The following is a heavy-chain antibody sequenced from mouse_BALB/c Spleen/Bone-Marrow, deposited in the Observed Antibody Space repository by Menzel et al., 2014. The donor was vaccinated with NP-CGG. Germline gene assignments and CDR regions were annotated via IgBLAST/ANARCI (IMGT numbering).Heavy chain of an antibody. CDR3: ARGDYYGSTYEGFTY. D-gene: IGHD1-1*01. CDR1: GYTFTSYT. CDR2: INPSSGFT. Sequence: QVQLQQSAAELARPGASVKMSCKASGYTFTSYTMHWVKQRPGQGLEWIGYINPSSGFTDYNQKFKDKTTLTADKSSSTAYMQLSSLTSESSAVYYCARGDYYGSTYEGFTYWGQGTLVTVSA. V-gene: IGHV1-4*02. J-gene: IGHJ3*01.